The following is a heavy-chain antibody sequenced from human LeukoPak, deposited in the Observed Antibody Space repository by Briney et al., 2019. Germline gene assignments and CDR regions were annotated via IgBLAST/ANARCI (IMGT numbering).Heavy chain of an antibody. CDR2: SYYRGGT. J-gene: IGHJ4*02. CDR3: ARSSGARGDV. CDR1: GVSISSGGYY. V-gene: IGHV4-31*03. Sequence: SETLSLTCTVSGVSISSGGYYWSWIRQHPGKGLEWIGYSYYRGGTYYNPSRKSRVSITVDTSKNQFSLNLSSVTAADTAVYYCARSSGARGDVWGQGTLVTVSS. D-gene: IGHD2-15*01.